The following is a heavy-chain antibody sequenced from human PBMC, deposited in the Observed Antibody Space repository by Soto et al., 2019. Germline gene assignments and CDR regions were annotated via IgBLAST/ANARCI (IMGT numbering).Heavy chain of an antibody. Sequence: QVQLVESGGGVVQPGRSLRLSCAASGFTFSIYAMHWVRQAPGKGLEWVAVISYDGRNKDYADSVKGRFTISRDNSKNTLHLQMNSLRPEDTAVYYCARETDGMGVWGQGITVTVSS. CDR2: ISYDGRNK. CDR3: ARETDGMGV. V-gene: IGHV3-30*04. J-gene: IGHJ6*02. CDR1: GFTFSIYA.